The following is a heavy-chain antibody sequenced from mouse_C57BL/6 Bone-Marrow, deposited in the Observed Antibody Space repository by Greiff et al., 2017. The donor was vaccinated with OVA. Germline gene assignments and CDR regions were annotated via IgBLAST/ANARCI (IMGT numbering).Heavy chain of an antibody. J-gene: IGHJ1*03. Sequence: EVKVVESGGDLVKPGGSLKLSCAASGFTFSSYGMSWVRQTPDKRLEWVATISSGGSYTYYPDSVKGRFTISRDNAKNTLYLQMSSLKSEDTAMYYCARRYLTTVVAPTDFDVWGTGTTVTVSS. CDR1: GFTFSSYG. CDR3: ARRYLTTVVAPTDFDV. D-gene: IGHD1-1*01. CDR2: ISSGGSYT. V-gene: IGHV5-6*02.